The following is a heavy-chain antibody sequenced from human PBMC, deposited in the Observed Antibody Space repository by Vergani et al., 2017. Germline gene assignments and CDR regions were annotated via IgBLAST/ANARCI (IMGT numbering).Heavy chain of an antibody. D-gene: IGHD3-3*01. CDR2: INPNSGGT. Sequence: QVQLVQSGAEVKKPGASVKVSCKASGYTFTGYYMHWVRQAPGQGLEWMGWINPNSGGTNYAQKFQGRVTMTRDTSISTAYMEPSRLRSDDTAVYYCARVADYDFWSGYSFGHWGQGTLVTVSS. CDR1: GYTFTGYY. CDR3: ARVADYDFWSGYSFGH. V-gene: IGHV1-2*02. J-gene: IGHJ1*01.